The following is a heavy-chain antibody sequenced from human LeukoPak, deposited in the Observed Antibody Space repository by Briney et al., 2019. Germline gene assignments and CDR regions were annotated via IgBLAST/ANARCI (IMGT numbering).Heavy chain of an antibody. D-gene: IGHD3-9*01. Sequence: HTGGSLTLSCAASGFTFDYYAMHWLRQAPGKGLEGFEGISWNSGSIGYADSVKGRFTISRHNAKNSLYLQMNSLRAEDTALYYCAKGFEDILTGTIDWWGQGTLVTVSS. CDR1: GFTFDYYA. CDR2: ISWNSGSI. J-gene: IGHJ4*02. V-gene: IGHV3-9*01. CDR3: AKGFEDILTGTIDW.